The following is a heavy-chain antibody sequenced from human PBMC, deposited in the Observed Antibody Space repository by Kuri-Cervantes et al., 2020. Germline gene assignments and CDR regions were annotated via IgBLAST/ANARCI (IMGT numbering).Heavy chain of an antibody. D-gene: IGHD2-21*01. Sequence: ETLSLTCAASGFTFSREWMRWARQAPGKGLEWVADMKEDGSAKNYVDSVKGRFTISRDNAKNSLYLQMNSLRDEDTAVYFCAKGGLYSFDYWGQGTLVTVSS. CDR1: GFTFSREW. CDR2: MKEDGSAK. V-gene: IGHV3-7*01. CDR3: AKGGLYSFDY. J-gene: IGHJ4*02.